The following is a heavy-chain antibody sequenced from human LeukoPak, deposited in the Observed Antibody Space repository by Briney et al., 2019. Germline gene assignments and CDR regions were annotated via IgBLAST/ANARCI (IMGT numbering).Heavy chain of an antibody. D-gene: IGHD5-24*01. J-gene: IGHJ4*02. CDR2: IHYSGST. CDR3: ARGFCSYTNICYKEMATILPDY. V-gene: IGHV4-59*01. CDR1: GASINIYY. Sequence: SETLSLTCTVSGASINIYYWIWIRQPPGRGPEWIGYIHYSGSTNYKLSLKSRVTISVDTSKKQFSLKLNSVTAADTAVYYCARGFCSYTNICYKEMATILPDYWGQGTLVTVSS.